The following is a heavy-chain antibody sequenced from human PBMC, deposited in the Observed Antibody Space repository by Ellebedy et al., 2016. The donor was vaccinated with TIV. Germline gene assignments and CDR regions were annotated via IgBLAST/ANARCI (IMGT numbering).Heavy chain of an antibody. CDR2: INPNSGSS. Sequence: ASVKVSCXPSGYTFTGYYMHWVRQAPGQGLEWMGRINPNSGSSHYAQKFQGWVTMTRDTSINTAYMELRRLKSDDTAIYYCTRGEETITLGGVDVLFEYWGQGTLVTVSS. CDR3: TRGEETITLGGVDVLFEY. D-gene: IGHD3-16*01. CDR1: GYTFTGYY. V-gene: IGHV1-2*04. J-gene: IGHJ4*02.